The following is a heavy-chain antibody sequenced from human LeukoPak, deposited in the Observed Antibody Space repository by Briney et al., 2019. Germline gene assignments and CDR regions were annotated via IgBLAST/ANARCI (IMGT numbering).Heavy chain of an antibody. CDR3: ARDGRWAVAGTGIDY. V-gene: IGHV4-61*01. CDR2: VYYSGST. Sequence: SETLSLTCTVSDDSVSSDNYYWSWIRQPPGKGLEWIGYVYYSGSTNYNPSLKSRVTISVDTSKNQFSLKLSSVTAADTAVYYCARDGRWAVAGTGIDYWGQGTLVTVSS. CDR1: DDSVSSDNYY. J-gene: IGHJ4*02. D-gene: IGHD6-19*01.